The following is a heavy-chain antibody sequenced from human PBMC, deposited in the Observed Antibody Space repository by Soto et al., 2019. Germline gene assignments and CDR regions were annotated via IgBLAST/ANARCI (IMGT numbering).Heavy chain of an antibody. Sequence: EVQLVESGGGLVKPGGSLRLSCAASGFTFTNAWMNWVRQTPGQGLEWVGRIRSKADGGTTDYAAPVKGRFSISREDSENTLFLEMNSLKTDDTGVYYCATTKGGTNTFGDWGQGTMVIVSS. J-gene: IGHJ3*01. V-gene: IGHV3-15*07. CDR3: ATTKGGTNTFGD. D-gene: IGHD3-3*01. CDR2: IRSKADGGTT. CDR1: GFTFTNAW.